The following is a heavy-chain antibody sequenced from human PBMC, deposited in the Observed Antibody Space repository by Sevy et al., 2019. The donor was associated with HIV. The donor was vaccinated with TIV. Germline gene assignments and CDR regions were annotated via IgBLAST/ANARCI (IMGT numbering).Heavy chain of an antibody. J-gene: IGHJ4*02. CDR2: IIPIFGTA. CDR3: ARGTLWFGELYAGGLDY. D-gene: IGHD3-10*01. CDR1: GGTFSSYA. Sequence: GASVKVSCKASGGTFSSYAISWVRQAPGQGLEWMGGIIPIFGTANYAQKFQGRVTITADKSTSTAYMELSSLRSEDTAVYYCARGTLWFGELYAGGLDYWGQGTLVTVS. V-gene: IGHV1-69*06.